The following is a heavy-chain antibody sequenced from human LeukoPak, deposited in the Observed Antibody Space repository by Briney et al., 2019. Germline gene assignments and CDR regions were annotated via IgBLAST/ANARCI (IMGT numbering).Heavy chain of an antibody. CDR2: INPNSGGT. Sequence: ASVKVSCKASGYTFTGYYMHWVRQAPGQGLEWMGWINPNSGGTNYAQKFQGRVTMTRDTSISTAYMELSRLRSDDTAVYYCARGRLIYCSSTSCYEAFDIWGQGTMVTVSS. V-gene: IGHV1-2*02. CDR1: GYTFTGYY. J-gene: IGHJ3*02. CDR3: ARGRLIYCSSTSCYEAFDI. D-gene: IGHD2-2*01.